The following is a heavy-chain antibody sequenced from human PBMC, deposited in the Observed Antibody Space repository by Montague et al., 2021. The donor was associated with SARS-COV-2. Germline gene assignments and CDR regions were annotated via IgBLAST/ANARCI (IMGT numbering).Heavy chain of an antibody. D-gene: IGHD3-10*01. Sequence: SETLSLTCAVSGGSISSSNWWSWVRKPPGRGLGWIGEFFHSGGTNYNPSLKSRATISENKSKNQFPLKLSSVTAADTAAYYCARVHPLWFGELLLDYYYYYGMDVWGQGTTVSVSS. CDR3: ARVHPLWFGELLLDYYYYYGMDV. CDR1: GGSISSSNW. CDR2: FFHSGGT. J-gene: IGHJ6*02. V-gene: IGHV4-4*02.